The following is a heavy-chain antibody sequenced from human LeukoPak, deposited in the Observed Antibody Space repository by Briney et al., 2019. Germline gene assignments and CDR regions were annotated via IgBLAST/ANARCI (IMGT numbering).Heavy chain of an antibody. J-gene: IGHJ3*02. V-gene: IGHV1-69*04. Sequence: SVKVSCKASGGTFSSYAISWVRQAPGQGLEWMGRIIPILGIANYAQKFQGRVTITADKSTSTAYMELSSLRSEDTAVYYCARFPPRNYDILTGYSSLDAFDIWGQGTMVTVSS. CDR3: ARFPPRNYDILTGYSSLDAFDI. CDR2: IIPILGIA. CDR1: GGTFSSYA. D-gene: IGHD3-9*01.